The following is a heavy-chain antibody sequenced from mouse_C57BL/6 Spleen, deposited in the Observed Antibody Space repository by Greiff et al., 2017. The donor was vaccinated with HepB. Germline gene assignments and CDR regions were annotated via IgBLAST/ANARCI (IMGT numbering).Heavy chain of an antibody. CDR2: IDPSDSYT. CDR1: GYTFTSYW. CDR3: ARRDPDYDAMDY. V-gene: IGHV1-59*01. Sequence: QVQLQQPGAELVRPGTSVKLSCKASGYTFTSYWMHWVKQRPGQGLEWIGVIDPSDSYTNYNQKFKGKATLTVDTSSSTAYMQLSSLTSEDSAVYYWARRDPDYDAMDYWGQGTSVTVSS. J-gene: IGHJ4*01.